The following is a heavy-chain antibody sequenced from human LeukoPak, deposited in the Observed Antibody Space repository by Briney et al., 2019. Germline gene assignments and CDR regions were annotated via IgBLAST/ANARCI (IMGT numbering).Heavy chain of an antibody. CDR1: GYTFSSYG. Sequence: GASVKVSCKASGYTFSSYGISWVRQAPGQGLEWMGWISAHSGNTNYEEKLQCRVTMTTDTSTSTAYMELRSLRSNDTAVYYCARYKGTEGTYYYYYMDVWGKGTTVTVSS. CDR3: ARYKGTEGTYYYYYMDV. D-gene: IGHD1/OR15-1a*01. J-gene: IGHJ6*03. V-gene: IGHV1-18*01. CDR2: ISAHSGNT.